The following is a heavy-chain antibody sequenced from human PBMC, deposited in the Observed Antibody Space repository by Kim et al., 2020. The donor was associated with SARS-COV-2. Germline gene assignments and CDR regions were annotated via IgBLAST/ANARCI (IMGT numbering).Heavy chain of an antibody. J-gene: IGHJ5*02. D-gene: IGHD6-6*01. Sequence: SGPTLVKPTQTLTLTCTFSGFSLSTSGVGVGWIRQPPGKALEWLALIYWDDDKRYSPSLKSRLTITKDTSKNQVVLTMTNMDPVDTATYYCAHTNAARLDQNWFDPWGQGTLVTVSS. CDR3: AHTNAARLDQNWFDP. CDR1: GFSLSTSGVG. V-gene: IGHV2-5*02. CDR2: IYWDDDK.